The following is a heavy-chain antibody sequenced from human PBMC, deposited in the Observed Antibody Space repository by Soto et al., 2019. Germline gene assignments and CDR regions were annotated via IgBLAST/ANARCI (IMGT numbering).Heavy chain of an antibody. Sequence: EVQLVESGGGLVQPGGSLRLSCAASGFTVSSNYMSWVRQAPGKGLEWVSVIYSGGSTYYADSVKGRFTISRDNSKNTLDLQMNSLRAEDTAVYYCAREGGYSSGWFDYWGQGTLVTVSS. CDR2: IYSGGST. CDR1: GFTVSSNY. CDR3: AREGGYSSGWFDY. J-gene: IGHJ4*02. V-gene: IGHV3-66*01. D-gene: IGHD6-19*01.